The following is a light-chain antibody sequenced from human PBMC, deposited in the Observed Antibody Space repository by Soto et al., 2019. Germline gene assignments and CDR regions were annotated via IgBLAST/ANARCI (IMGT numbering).Light chain of an antibody. CDR2: GAS. V-gene: IGKV3-15*01. CDR1: QSVSSN. Sequence: EIVMTQSPATLSVSPGERATLSCRASQSVSSNLAWYQQKPGQAPRLLIYGASTRATGIPARFSGSGSGTEFTPTISRLQSEDFAVYYCQQYNNWPRGTFGQGTKLEIK. CDR3: QQYNNWPRGT. J-gene: IGKJ2*01.